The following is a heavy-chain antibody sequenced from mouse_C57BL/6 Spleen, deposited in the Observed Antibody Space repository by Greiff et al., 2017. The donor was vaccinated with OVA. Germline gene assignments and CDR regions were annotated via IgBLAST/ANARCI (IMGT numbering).Heavy chain of an antibody. V-gene: IGHV3-6*01. CDR3: ARGLRSDY. D-gene: IGHD1-1*01. CDR1: GYSITSGYY. Sequence: EVKLMESGPGLVKPSQSLSLTCSVTGYSITSGYYWNWIRQFPGNKLEWMGYISYDGSNNYNPSLKNRISITRDTSKNQFFLKLNSVTTEDTATYYCARGLRSDYWGQGTTLTVSS. J-gene: IGHJ2*01. CDR2: ISYDGSN.